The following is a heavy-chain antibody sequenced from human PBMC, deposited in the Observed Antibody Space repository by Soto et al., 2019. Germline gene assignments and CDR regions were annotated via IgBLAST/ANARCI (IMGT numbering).Heavy chain of an antibody. CDR2: IYYSGST. CDR3: ARGNRRRNTAIDY. J-gene: IGHJ4*02. Sequence: QVQLQESGPGLVKPSQTLSLTCTVSGGSISSGGYYWSWIRQHPGKGLEWIGYIYYSGSTYYNPSLKSRVTISVDTSKNQFSLKLSSVTAADTAVCYCARGNRRRNTAIDYWGQGTLVTVSS. CDR1: GGSISSGGYY. D-gene: IGHD5-18*01. V-gene: IGHV4-31*03.